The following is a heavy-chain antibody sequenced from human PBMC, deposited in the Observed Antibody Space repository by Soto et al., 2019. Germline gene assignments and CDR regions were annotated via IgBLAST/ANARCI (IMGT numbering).Heavy chain of an antibody. CDR3: ARASSGWFYFEY. D-gene: IGHD6-19*01. J-gene: IGHJ4*02. Sequence: GESLKISCTASGYSFTSYWIAWVRQMPGKGLEYMGIIYPGDSETRYRPSFQGQVTISADKSFITAYLQWSSLQSSDTAMYYCARASSGWFYFEYWGQGTLVTVS. CDR1: GYSFTSYW. V-gene: IGHV5-51*01. CDR2: IYPGDSET.